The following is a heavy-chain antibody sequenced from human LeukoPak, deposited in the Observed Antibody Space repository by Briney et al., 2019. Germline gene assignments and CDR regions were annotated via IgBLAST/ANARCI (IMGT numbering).Heavy chain of an antibody. CDR1: GGSISSSNW. J-gene: IGHJ4*02. Sequence: PSETLSLTCAVSGGSISSSNWWSWVRPPPGKGLEWIGEIYHSGSTNYNPSLKSRVTISVDKSKNQFSLKLSSVTAADTAVYYCARVGYSSGWRVDYWGQGTLVTVSS. D-gene: IGHD6-19*01. CDR2: IYHSGST. V-gene: IGHV4-4*02. CDR3: ARVGYSSGWRVDY.